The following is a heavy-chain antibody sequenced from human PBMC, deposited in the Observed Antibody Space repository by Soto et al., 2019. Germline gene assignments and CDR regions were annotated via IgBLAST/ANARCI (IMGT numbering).Heavy chain of an antibody. Sequence: QVQLVESGGGVVQPGXSXXXXCXXXXXXXXXXXXXXVRQAPGKGLECVAVISYDGSNKFYRDYVKGRFTISRDNSKNTLYLQINSLRYEDTAVYYCARGDREDIAVVVGVRPGEYGVDVWGQGTTVTVSS. J-gene: IGHJ6*02. CDR2: ISYDGSNK. CDR3: ARGDREDIAVVVGVRPGEYGVDV. D-gene: IGHD2-15*01. CDR1: XXXXXXXX. V-gene: IGHV3-30-3*01.